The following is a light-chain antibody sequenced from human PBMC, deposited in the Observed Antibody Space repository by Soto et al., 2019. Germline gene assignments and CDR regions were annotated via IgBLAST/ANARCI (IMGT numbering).Light chain of an antibody. Sequence: QSVLTQPPSVSGAPGQRVTISCTGSSSNIGAGYDVHWYQQLPGTAPKLLIYGNSNRPSGVPDRFSGSKSGTSASLAITGLQAEEEADYYGQSYDSSLSAVVFGGGTKLTVL. CDR2: GNS. J-gene: IGLJ2*01. CDR3: QSYDSSLSAVV. CDR1: SSNIGAGYD. V-gene: IGLV1-40*01.